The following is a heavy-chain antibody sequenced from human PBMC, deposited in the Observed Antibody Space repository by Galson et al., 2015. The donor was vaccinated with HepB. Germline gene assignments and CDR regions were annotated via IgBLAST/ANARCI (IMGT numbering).Heavy chain of an antibody. CDR2: ISAYNGNT. CDR3: ARGGGDGYPNWASWAFDI. D-gene: IGHD5-24*01. Sequence: SVKVSCKASGYTFTSYGISWVRQAPGQGLEWMGWISAYNGNTNYAQKLQGRVTMTTDTSTSTAYMELRSLRSDDTAVYYCARGGGDGYPNWASWAFDIWGQGTMVTVSS. J-gene: IGHJ3*02. CDR1: GYTFTSYG. V-gene: IGHV1-18*01.